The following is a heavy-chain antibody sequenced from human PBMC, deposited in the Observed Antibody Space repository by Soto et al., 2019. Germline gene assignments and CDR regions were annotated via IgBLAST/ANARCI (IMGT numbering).Heavy chain of an antibody. CDR1: GFTFSNYA. V-gene: IGHV3-23*01. D-gene: IGHD3-3*01. CDR3: VRDWSGSSCPCMDV. J-gene: IGHJ6*02. CDR2: IGGSGGDT. Sequence: QLLESGGGLVQPGGSLRVSCAASGFTFSNYAMTWVRQAPGKGLERVSTIGGSGGDTYYSDSVKGRFTISRDNSRNSLYLQMDSLRAEDTALYYCVRDWSGSSCPCMDVWGQGTTVTVSS.